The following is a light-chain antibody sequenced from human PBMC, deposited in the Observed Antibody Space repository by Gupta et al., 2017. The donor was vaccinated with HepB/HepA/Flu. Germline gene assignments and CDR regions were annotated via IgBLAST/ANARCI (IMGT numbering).Light chain of an antibody. CDR1: QSVGSK. CDR2: DTF. CDR3: QQENNWPVT. J-gene: IGKJ1*01. V-gene: IGKV3-15*01. Sequence: EIVMTQSPATLSVSPGERATLSCRASQSVGSKLAWYQQKPGQAPRLLIYDTFTGASGIPARFSGSESGTEFTLTISSLQSEDFAVYYCQQENNWPVTFGQGTKVEIK.